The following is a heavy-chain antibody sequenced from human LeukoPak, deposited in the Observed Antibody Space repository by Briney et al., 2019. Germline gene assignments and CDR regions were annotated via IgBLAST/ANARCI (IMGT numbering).Heavy chain of an antibody. J-gene: IGHJ4*02. V-gene: IGHV5-10-1*01. CDR2: IDPRDSYT. D-gene: IGHD3/OR15-3a*01. CDR3: ATHRVGRLPYSFDY. CDR1: GYSFIRYW. Sequence: GESLKISCKGSGYSFIRYWLSWVRQMPGKGLECMGRIDPRDSYTNYSPSLLGHVTISADKSITTAYLQWSSLKASDTAIYYCATHRVGRLPYSFDYWGQGTLVTVSS.